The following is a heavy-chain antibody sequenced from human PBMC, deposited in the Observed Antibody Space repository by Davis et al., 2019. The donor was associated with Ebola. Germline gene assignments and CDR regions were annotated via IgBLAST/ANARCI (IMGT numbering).Heavy chain of an antibody. D-gene: IGHD5-18*01. CDR3: TTVGGYIYGQRDY. Sequence: ESLKISCAVSGFAFSNAWMNWVRQAPGKGLERVGRINRKADGGTTDHAAPVKGRFTISREDSKNTLYLQMSSLKTEDTAVYYCTTVGGYIYGQRDYWGQGALVTVSS. V-gene: IGHV3-15*07. J-gene: IGHJ4*02. CDR2: INRKADGGTT. CDR1: GFAFSNAW.